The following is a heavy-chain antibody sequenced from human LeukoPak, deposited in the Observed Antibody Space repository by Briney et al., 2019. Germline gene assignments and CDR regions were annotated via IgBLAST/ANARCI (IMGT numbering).Heavy chain of an antibody. J-gene: IGHJ4*02. CDR1: GDSVSTVYSA. V-gene: IGHV6-1*01. CDR2: TYYRSKWNY. Sequence: SQTLSLTCAISGDSVSTVYSAWNWLRQSPSGGLEWLGRTYYRSKWNYDYAISVQSRITINPDTSKNQFSLQLNSVTPEDTAVYYCARDKYHLDYWGPGTLVTVSS. D-gene: IGHD2-2*01. CDR3: ARDKYHLDY.